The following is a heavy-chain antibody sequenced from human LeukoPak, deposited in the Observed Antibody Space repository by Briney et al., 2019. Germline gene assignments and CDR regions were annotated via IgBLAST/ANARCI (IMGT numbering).Heavy chain of an antibody. D-gene: IGHD2-15*01. CDR3: ARDCRGSCWVDY. Sequence: ASVKVSCKASGYPFSNYDINWVRQAPGQGLEWMGWMNPKSGNTGYGQKFQGRVTMTRVTSITTAYMELSRLRSDDTAVYYCARDCRGSCWVDYWGQGTLVTVSS. CDR2: MNPKSGNT. V-gene: IGHV1-8*01. CDR1: GYPFSNYD. J-gene: IGHJ4*02.